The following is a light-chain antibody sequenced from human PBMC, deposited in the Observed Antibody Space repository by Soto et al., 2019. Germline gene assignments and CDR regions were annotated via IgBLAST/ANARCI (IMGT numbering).Light chain of an antibody. Sequence: IVLTQSPGTLSLCPGERAAISCIASQSVSSSYLAWYQQKPGQAPRLLIYGASSRATGIPDRFSGSGSGTDFTLTISRLEPEDFALYYCQHYGSSPRTFGQGTKVDIK. CDR1: QSVSSSY. CDR3: QHYGSSPRT. J-gene: IGKJ1*01. V-gene: IGKV3-20*01. CDR2: GAS.